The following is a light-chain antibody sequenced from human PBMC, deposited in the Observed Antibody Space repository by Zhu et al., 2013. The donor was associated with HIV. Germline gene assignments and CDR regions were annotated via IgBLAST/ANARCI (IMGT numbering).Light chain of an antibody. CDR1: QRVNSDY. CDR2: AAS. CDR3: QKYNSVPLT. J-gene: IGKJ4*01. Sequence: IVLTQSPGSLSLSPGERATLSCRANQRVNSDYLGWYQQKPGQAPRLLIFAASSRATGIPDRFSGSGSGTDFTLTISRLEPEDVATYYCQKYNSVPLTFGGGTKVEDQT. V-gene: IGKV3-20*01.